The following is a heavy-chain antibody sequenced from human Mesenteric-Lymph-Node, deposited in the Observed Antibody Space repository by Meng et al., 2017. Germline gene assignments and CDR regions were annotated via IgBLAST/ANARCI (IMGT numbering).Heavy chain of an antibody. CDR2: IIPIFGTA. CDR3: AGYYYNSSGYPQINWYFDL. V-gene: IGHV1-69*13. Sequence: SVKVSCKASGGTFSSYAISRVRQAPGQGLEWMGGIIPIFGTANYAQKFQGRVTITADESTSTAYVELSSLRSEDTAVYYCAGYYYNSSGYPQINWYFDLWGRGTLVTVSS. CDR1: GGTFSSYA. J-gene: IGHJ2*01. D-gene: IGHD3-22*01.